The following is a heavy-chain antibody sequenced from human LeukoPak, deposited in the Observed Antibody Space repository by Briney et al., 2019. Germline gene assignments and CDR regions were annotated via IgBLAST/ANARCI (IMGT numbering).Heavy chain of an antibody. V-gene: IGHV5-51*01. CDR3: ARVTMVRGDYYYYMDV. J-gene: IGHJ6*03. CDR1: GYSFTGYW. Sequence: GESLKISCKGSGYSFTGYWIGWVRQMPGKGLEWMGIIYPGDSDTRYSPSFQGQVTISADKSISTAYLQWSSLKASDTAMYYCARVTMVRGDYYYYMDVWGKGTTVTISS. CDR2: IYPGDSDT. D-gene: IGHD3-10*01.